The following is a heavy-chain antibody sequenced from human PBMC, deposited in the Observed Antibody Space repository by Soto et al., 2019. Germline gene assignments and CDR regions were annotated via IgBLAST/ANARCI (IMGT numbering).Heavy chain of an antibody. D-gene: IGHD3-10*01. Sequence: QVQLQESGPGLVKSSQTLSLTCTVSGGSISSGGCYWSWIRQRPGKGLECIGYIFYSGSTYYNPSLKSRVTISVDTSENQFSLKLSSVTAADTAVYYCARYGSGTYYPTTFDYWGQGTLVTVSS. CDR2: IFYSGST. J-gene: IGHJ4*02. CDR1: GGSISSGGCY. CDR3: ARYGSGTYYPTTFDY. V-gene: IGHV4-31*03.